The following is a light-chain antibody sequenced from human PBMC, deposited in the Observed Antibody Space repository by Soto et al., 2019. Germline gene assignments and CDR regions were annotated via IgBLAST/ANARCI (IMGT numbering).Light chain of an antibody. J-gene: IGKJ1*01. V-gene: IGKV1-5*03. CDR1: QSVSSW. CDR3: HQYETYPSTWT. CDR2: KAS. Sequence: DIQMTQSPSTLSASVGDRVTITCRASQSVSSWLDWYQQKPGKAPKLLIYKASTLESGVPSRFSGSGSGTEFSLTISSLQPDDFATYYCHQYETYPSTWTFGQGTKVDVK.